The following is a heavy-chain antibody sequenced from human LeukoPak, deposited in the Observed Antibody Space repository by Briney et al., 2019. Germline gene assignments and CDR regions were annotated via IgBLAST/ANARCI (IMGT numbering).Heavy chain of an antibody. CDR3: ARSHYYDSSGYYF. D-gene: IGHD3-22*01. CDR2: IYYSGST. J-gene: IGHJ4*02. Sequence: SETLSLTCTVSGGSISGYYWSWIRQPPGKGLEWIGYIYYSGSTNYNPSLKSRVTISVDTSKNQFSLKLSSVTAADTAVYYCARSHYYDSSGYYFWGQGTLVTVSS. V-gene: IGHV4-59*01. CDR1: GGSISGYY.